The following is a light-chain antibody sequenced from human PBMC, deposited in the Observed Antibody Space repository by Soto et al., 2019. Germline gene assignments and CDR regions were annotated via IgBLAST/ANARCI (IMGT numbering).Light chain of an antibody. J-gene: IGLJ1*01. V-gene: IGLV3-21*02. CDR2: DDS. CDR1: NIGSKS. CDR3: QVWDSGSDHYV. Sequence: SYELTQPPSVSVAPGQTARITCGGNNIGSKSVHWYQQQPGQAPVLVVYDDSDRPSGIPERFSGSNSGNTATLTISSFEAGDEADYYCQVWDSGSDHYVFGTGTKLTVL.